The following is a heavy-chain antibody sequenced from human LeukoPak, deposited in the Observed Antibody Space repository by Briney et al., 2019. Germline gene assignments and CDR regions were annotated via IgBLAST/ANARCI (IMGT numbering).Heavy chain of an antibody. V-gene: IGHV4-34*01. CDR1: GGSFSGYY. D-gene: IGHD5-12*01. CDR2: INHSGST. J-gene: IGHJ4*02. Sequence: KPSETLSLTCAVYGGSFSGYYWSWIRQPPGKGLEWIGEINHSGSTNYNPSLKSRVTISVDTSKNQFSLKLSSVTAADTAVYYCARSYDGFDYWGQGTLVTVSS. CDR3: ARSYDGFDY.